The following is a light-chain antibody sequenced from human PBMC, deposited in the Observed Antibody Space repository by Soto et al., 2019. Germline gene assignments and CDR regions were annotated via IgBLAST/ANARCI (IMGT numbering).Light chain of an antibody. CDR1: PSLSRTH. J-gene: IGKJ1*01. CDR3: QQYDISPRT. CDR2: AAS. Sequence: EIVLTQSPGTLSLSPGERATLSCRASPSLSRTHLAWYQQKPGQAPSLLIYAASNSATGIPDRCSGSGSGTDFTLTISRLEPEDLAVYYCQQYDISPRTFGQGTKVEI. V-gene: IGKV3-20*01.